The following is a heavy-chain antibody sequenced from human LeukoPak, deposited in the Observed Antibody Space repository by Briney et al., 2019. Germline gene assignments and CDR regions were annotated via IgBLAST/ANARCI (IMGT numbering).Heavy chain of an antibody. CDR2: ISGSGGST. V-gene: IGHV3-23*01. CDR3: AKDASSWFQGFDY. D-gene: IGHD6-13*01. Sequence: GGSLRLSCAASGFTFSSYAMSWVRQAPGKGLECVSGISGSGGSTYYADSVKGRFTISRDNSKNTLYLQMNSLRAEDTAVYYCAKDASSWFQGFDYWSQGTLVTVSS. J-gene: IGHJ4*02. CDR1: GFTFSSYA.